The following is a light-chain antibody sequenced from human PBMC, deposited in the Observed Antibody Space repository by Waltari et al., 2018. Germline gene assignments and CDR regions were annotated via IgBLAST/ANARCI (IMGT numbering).Light chain of an antibody. V-gene: IGKV1-33*01. CDR2: DAS. J-gene: IGKJ3*01. CDR3: QQYEDLPL. Sequence: DIQMTQSPSSLSASVGARVTITCQASQDISNYLNWYPQKLGKAPKLLIYDASNLETGVPSRFSGSGSGTDFTFSISSLQPEDIATYYCQQYEDLPLFGPGTKVEIK. CDR1: QDISNY.